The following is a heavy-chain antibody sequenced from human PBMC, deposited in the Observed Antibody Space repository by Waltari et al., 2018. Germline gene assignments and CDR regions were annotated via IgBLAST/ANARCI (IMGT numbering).Heavy chain of an antibody. CDR3: VRRAWFDS. Sequence: FRTYVSSWCRQAPGKGLEWVSTLSDAGGSTYSADSVKGRFTISRDNSKNRLYLQMNTLRAEDTAVYYGVRRAWFDSWGQGTLVTFSS. V-gene: IGHV3-23*01. CDR1: FRTYV. CDR2: LSDAGGST. D-gene: IGHD3-10*01. J-gene: IGHJ5*01.